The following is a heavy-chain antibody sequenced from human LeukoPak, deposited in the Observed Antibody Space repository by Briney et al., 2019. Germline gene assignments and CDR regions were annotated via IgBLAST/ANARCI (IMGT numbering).Heavy chain of an antibody. Sequence: SETLSLTCTVSGGSISSRTYYWGWIRQPPGKGLEWIGSLYYSGSTYYNPSLTSRVTISVDTSKNQFSLKLSSVTAADTAVYYCAKLRGYERVYFDYWGQGTLVTVSS. D-gene: IGHD5-12*01. CDR1: GGSISSRTYY. CDR2: LYYSGST. V-gene: IGHV4-39*07. J-gene: IGHJ4*02. CDR3: AKLRGYERVYFDY.